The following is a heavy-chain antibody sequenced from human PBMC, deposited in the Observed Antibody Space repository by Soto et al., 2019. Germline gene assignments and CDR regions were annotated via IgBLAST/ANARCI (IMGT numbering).Heavy chain of an antibody. V-gene: IGHV3-23*01. D-gene: IGHD1-1*01. CDR1: GFTLCRYA. Sequence: TGGSLRPSCAASGFTLCRYAISWVRQAPGEGLEWVSAISGSGGSTYYADSVKGRFTISRDNSKNTLYLQMNSLRAEDTAVYYCAKTGERGADYYHYMDVWGKGTTVTVSS. J-gene: IGHJ6*03. CDR3: AKTGERGADYYHYMDV. CDR2: ISGSGGST.